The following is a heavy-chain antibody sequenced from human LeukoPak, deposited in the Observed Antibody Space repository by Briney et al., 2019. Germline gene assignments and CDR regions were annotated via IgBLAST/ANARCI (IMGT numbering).Heavy chain of an antibody. J-gene: IGHJ4*02. Sequence: GGSLRLSCAASGFTFDDYGMSWVRQAPAKGLEWVSVINWNCGSTGYADSVKGRFTISRDNARNSLYLQMNSLRAEDTAVYYCARDFALSGSFDYWGQGTLVTVSS. CDR1: GFTFDDYG. D-gene: IGHD1-26*01. V-gene: IGHV3-20*04. CDR3: ARDFALSGSFDY. CDR2: INWNCGST.